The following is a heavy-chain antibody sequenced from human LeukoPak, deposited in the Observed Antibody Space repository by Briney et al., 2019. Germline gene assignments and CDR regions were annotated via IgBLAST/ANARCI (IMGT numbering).Heavy chain of an antibody. D-gene: IGHD3-10*01. V-gene: IGHV5-51*01. Sequence: GESLKISCKSSGYRFTSYWIGWVRQMPGKGLEWMGVIYPGDSDTRYSPSFQGQVTISADKSISTAYLQWSSLKASDTAMYYCARRDYGSGSYYYFDYWGQGTLVTVSS. CDR3: ARRDYGSGSYYYFDY. CDR2: IYPGDSDT. CDR1: GYRFTSYW. J-gene: IGHJ4*02.